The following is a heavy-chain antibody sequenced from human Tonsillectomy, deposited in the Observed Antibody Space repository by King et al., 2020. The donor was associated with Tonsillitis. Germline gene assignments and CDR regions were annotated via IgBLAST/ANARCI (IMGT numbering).Heavy chain of an antibody. CDR3: ARDGAASGWIYYYYMDV. J-gene: IGHJ6*03. D-gene: IGHD1-26*01. CDR2: ISASSSYT. CDR1: GFTFRDYY. Sequence: AQLVQSGGGLVKPGGSLRLSCAASGFTFRDYYMSWIRQAPGKGLEWISDISASSSYTNYADSVKGRFTISRDNAKNSLYLQMNSLRAEDTAVYYCARDGAASGWIYYYYMDVWAKGTTVTVSS. V-gene: IGHV3-11*05.